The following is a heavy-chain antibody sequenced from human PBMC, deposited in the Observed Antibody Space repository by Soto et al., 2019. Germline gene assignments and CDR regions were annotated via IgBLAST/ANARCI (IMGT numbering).Heavy chain of an antibody. Sequence: GGSLRLSCAASGFTFSNAWMNWVRQAPGKGLEWVGRIKSKTDGGTTDYAAPVKGRFTISRDDSKNTLYLQMNSLKTEDTAVYYCTTGRSGWYSYYFDYWGQGTLVTVSS. CDR1: GFTFSNAW. V-gene: IGHV3-15*07. D-gene: IGHD6-19*01. J-gene: IGHJ4*02. CDR2: IKSKTDGGTT. CDR3: TTGRSGWYSYYFDY.